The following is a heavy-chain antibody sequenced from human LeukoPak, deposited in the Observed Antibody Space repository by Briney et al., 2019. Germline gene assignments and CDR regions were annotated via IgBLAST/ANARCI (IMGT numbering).Heavy chain of an antibody. CDR2: INHSGST. CDR3: ARTPLFYGDYSGYFDY. J-gene: IGHJ4*02. D-gene: IGHD4-17*01. V-gene: IGHV4-34*01. CDR1: GGSFSGYY. Sequence: PSETLSLTCAVYGGSFSGYYWSWIRQPPGKGLEWIGEINHSGSTNYNPSLKSRVTISVDTSKNQFSLKLSSVTAADTAEYYCARTPLFYGDYSGYFDYWGQGTLVTVSS.